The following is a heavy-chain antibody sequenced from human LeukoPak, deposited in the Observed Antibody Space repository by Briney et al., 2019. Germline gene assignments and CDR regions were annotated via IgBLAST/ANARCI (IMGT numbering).Heavy chain of an antibody. CDR3: ARSNGSGSREY. J-gene: IGHJ4*02. V-gene: IGHV4-61*01. CDR1: GGSISSGSYY. Sequence: PSETLSLTCTVSGGSISSGSYYWSWIRQPPGKGLEWIGYIYYSGSTNYNPSLKSRVTISVDTSKNQFSLKLSSVTAADTAVYYCARSNGSGSREYWGQGTLVTVSS. D-gene: IGHD3-10*01. CDR2: IYYSGST.